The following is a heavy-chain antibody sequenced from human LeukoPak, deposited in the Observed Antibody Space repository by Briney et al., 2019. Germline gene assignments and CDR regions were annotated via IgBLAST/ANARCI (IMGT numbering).Heavy chain of an antibody. CDR2: ISGSGGST. CDR3: AGYYYGHPTNY. V-gene: IGHV3-23*01. J-gene: IGHJ4*02. CDR1: GFTFSSYW. D-gene: IGHD5-18*01. Sequence: GGSLRLSCAASGFTFSSYWMHWVRQAPGKGLEWVSTISGSGGSTFYADSVEGRFTIPRDNSKNTLSLQMNSLRAEDTAVYYCAGYYYGHPTNYWGQGTLVTVSS.